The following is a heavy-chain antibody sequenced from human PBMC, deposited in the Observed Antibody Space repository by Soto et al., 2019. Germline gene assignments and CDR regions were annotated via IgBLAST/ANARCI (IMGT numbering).Heavy chain of an antibody. CDR3: AKDFPIRGGYPPFFDY. CDR2: ISGSGGST. J-gene: IGHJ4*02. CDR1: GFTFSSYA. Sequence: PGGSLRLSCAASGFTFSSYAMSWVRQAPGKGLEWVSAISGSGGSTYYADSVKGRFTISRDNSKNTLYLQMNSLRAEDTAVYYCAKDFPIRGGYPPFFDYWGQGTLVTVSS. V-gene: IGHV3-23*01. D-gene: IGHD3-22*01.